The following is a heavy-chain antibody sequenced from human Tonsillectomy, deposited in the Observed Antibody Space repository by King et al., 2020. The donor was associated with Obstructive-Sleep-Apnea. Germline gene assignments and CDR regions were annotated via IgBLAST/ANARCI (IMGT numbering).Heavy chain of an antibody. CDR2: IRYDGSNQ. Sequence: VQLVESGGGVVQPGGSLRLSCAASGFTFSSYGMHWVRQAPGKGLEWVAFIRYDGSNQYYTDSVKSRFTISRDDSKNTLYLQMSSLRAEDTSVYYCAKELGYRFDRWGRGTLVTVPS. J-gene: IGHJ1*01. CDR3: AKELGYRFDR. CDR1: GFTFSSYG. V-gene: IGHV3-30*02. D-gene: IGHD3-16*02.